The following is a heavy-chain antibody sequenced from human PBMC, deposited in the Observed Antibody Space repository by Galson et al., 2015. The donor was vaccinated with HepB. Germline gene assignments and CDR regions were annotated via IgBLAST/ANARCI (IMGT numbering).Heavy chain of an antibody. CDR3: ARDGRYSSGWYQVRDV. D-gene: IGHD6-19*01. CDR2: IIPILGIA. Sequence: SVKVSCKASGGTFSSYAISWVRQAPGQGLEWMGRIIPILGIANYAQEFQGRVTITADKSTSTAYMELSSLRSEDTAVYYCARDGRYSSGWYQVRDVWGQGTTVTVSS. V-gene: IGHV1-69*04. J-gene: IGHJ6*02. CDR1: GGTFSSYA.